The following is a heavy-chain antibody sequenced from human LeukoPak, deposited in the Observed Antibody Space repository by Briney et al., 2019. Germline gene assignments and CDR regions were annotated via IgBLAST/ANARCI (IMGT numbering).Heavy chain of an antibody. CDR1: GFTFSSYG. J-gene: IGHJ4*02. D-gene: IGHD3-10*01. CDR2: ISGSCGST. Sequence: GSLRLSCAASGFTFSSYGISWVRQAPGKGLEWVSAISGSCGSTYYADSVKGRFTISRDNSKNTLYLQMNSLRAEDTAVYYCAKDHLEFPANYFDYWGQGTLVTVSS. V-gene: IGHV3-23*01. CDR3: AKDHLEFPANYFDY.